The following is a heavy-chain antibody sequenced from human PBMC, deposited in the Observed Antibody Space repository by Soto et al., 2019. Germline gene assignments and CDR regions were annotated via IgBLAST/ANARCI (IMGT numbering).Heavy chain of an antibody. V-gene: IGHV3-21*02. Sequence: EVQLVESGGGLVKPGGSLRLSCVASGFTLSSFSMSWIRQTPGKGLEWVSSITTGNDYISYADSVKGRFTISRDNAKNSLFLQMNSLKADDTALYFCARDSYSSLFDSWGQVTLVTVSS. CDR2: ITTGNDYI. D-gene: IGHD6-19*01. CDR3: ARDSYSSLFDS. J-gene: IGHJ5*01. CDR1: GFTLSSFS.